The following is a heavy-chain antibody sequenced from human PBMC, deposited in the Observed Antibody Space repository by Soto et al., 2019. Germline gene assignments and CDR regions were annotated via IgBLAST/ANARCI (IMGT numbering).Heavy chain of an antibody. Sequence: SQTLSLTCGISGDSVSSNSAAWNWLRQSPSRGLEWLGRTYYRPKWYNDYAVSVESRITINPDTSKNHFSLQLNFVTPEDTAVYFCARGEQYSGRIFDYWGQGTLVTVSS. CDR3: ARGEQYSGRIFDY. V-gene: IGHV6-1*01. CDR1: GDSVSSNSAA. CDR2: TYYRPKWYN. D-gene: IGHD1-26*01. J-gene: IGHJ4*02.